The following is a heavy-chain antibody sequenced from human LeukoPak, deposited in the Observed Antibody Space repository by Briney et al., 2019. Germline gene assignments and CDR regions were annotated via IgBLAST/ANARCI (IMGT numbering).Heavy chain of an antibody. CDR2: IRSTANSYAT. CDR3: TRHEGY. CDR1: GFTFSGSA. Sequence: GGSLRLSCAASGFTFSGSAMYWVREASGKGLGWVCRIRSTANSYATAYAASVKGRLTISRDDSKNTAYLQMNSLKTEDTDVYYCTRHEGYWGQGTLVTVSS. V-gene: IGHV3-73*01. J-gene: IGHJ4*02.